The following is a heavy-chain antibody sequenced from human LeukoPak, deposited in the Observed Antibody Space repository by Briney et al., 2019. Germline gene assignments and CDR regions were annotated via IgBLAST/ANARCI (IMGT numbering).Heavy chain of an antibody. Sequence: SETLSLTCSVSGGSMNSYYWSWIRQSPGKGLEWIGYIYNSGSTNYNPSLQSRVTISVDTSKNQFSLKLYSVTAADTAVYYCARESNYHGSGTGWFDPWGQGTLVTVSS. D-gene: IGHD3-10*01. V-gene: IGHV4-59*01. CDR3: ARESNYHGSGTGWFDP. J-gene: IGHJ5*02. CDR2: IYNSGST. CDR1: GGSMNSYY.